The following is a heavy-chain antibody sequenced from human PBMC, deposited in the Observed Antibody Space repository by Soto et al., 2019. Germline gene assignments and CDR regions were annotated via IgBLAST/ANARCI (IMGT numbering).Heavy chain of an antibody. V-gene: IGHV4-59*01. J-gene: IGHJ5*02. CDR3: ARDSRILVWFDP. D-gene: IGHD6-13*01. CDR2: IYYSGST. CDR1: GGSISSYY. Sequence: QVQLQESGPGLVKPSETLSLTCTVSGGSISSYYWSWIRQPPGKGLEWIGYIYYSGSTNYNPSLKRRATISVDTSKLQFSLKPSSVTAADTAVYYCARDSRILVWFDPWGQGTLVTVSS.